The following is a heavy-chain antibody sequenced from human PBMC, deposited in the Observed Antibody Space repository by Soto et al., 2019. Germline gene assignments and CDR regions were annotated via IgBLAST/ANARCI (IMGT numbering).Heavy chain of an antibody. CDR2: IIIAEGGT. CDR3: AAELYSGGRCCSFDI. CDR1: GIIFSNSA. D-gene: IGHD2-15*01. J-gene: IGHJ3*02. Sequence: QMQVVQSGPEVKKPGTSVTVSCKTSGIIFSNSAVQWVRQARGQRLEWLGYIIIAEGGTKYSQNLQEKITITRDMSTNTAYMQLTSLRSEDTAIYYCAAELYSGGRCCSFDIWGQGTMITVSS. V-gene: IGHV1-58*01.